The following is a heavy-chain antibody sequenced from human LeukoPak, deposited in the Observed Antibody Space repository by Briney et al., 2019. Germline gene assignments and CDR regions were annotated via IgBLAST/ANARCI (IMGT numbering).Heavy chain of an antibody. CDR3: TKSQVGALAYFDY. CDR1: GFTFSTYW. Sequence: GGSLRLSCAASGFTFSTYWMHWVRQAPGKGLVWVSRINSDGSSTSYADSVKGRFTISRDNAKNRLYMQMNSLRVEDTALYYCTKSQVGALAYFDYWGQGTLVTVSS. J-gene: IGHJ4*02. CDR2: INSDGSST. D-gene: IGHD1-26*01. V-gene: IGHV3-74*01.